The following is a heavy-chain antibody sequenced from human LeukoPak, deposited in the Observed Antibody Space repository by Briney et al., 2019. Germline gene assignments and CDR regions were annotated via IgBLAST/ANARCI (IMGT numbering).Heavy chain of an antibody. J-gene: IGHJ4*02. CDR1: GYTFTGYY. D-gene: IGHD6-19*01. Sequence: GASVKVSCKASGYTFTGYYMHWVRQAPGQGLEWMGWINPNSGGTNYAQKFQGRVTMNRDTSISTAYMELSRLRSDDTAVYYCARGLAVAGRDFCYFDYWGQGTLVTVSS. V-gene: IGHV1-2*02. CDR2: INPNSGGT. CDR3: ARGLAVAGRDFCYFDY.